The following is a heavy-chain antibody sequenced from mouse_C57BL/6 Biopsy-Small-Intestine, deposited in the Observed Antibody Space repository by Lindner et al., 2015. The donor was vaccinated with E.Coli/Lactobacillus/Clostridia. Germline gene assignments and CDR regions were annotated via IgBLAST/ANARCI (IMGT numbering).Heavy chain of an antibody. V-gene: IGHV14-2*01. CDR1: GFNIRDYY. D-gene: IGHD1-1*01. J-gene: IGHJ2*01. CDR3: AREFITTLGYYFDY. CDR2: IDPGDGES. Sequence: QLQESGADLVKPGASVKLSCTASGFNIRDYYMHWVKQKTDQGLEWIGRIDPGDGESKYAPKFQDKATITADTSSNTAYLQLSSLTSEASAVYYCAREFITTLGYYFDYWGHGTTLTVSS.